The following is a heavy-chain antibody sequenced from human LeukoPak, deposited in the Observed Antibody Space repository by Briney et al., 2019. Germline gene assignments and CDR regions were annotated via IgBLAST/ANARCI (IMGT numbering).Heavy chain of an antibody. CDR3: ARASPPKRYYDILTGAHFDY. CDR1: GFTFSSYA. CDR2: ISSNGGST. D-gene: IGHD3-9*01. V-gene: IGHV3-64*01. J-gene: IGHJ4*02. Sequence: GGSLRLSCAAPGFTFSSYAMHWVRQAPGKGLEYVSAISSNGGSTYYANSVKGRFTISRDNSKNTLYLQMGSLRAEDMAVYYCARASPPKRYYDILTGAHFDYWGQGTLVTVSS.